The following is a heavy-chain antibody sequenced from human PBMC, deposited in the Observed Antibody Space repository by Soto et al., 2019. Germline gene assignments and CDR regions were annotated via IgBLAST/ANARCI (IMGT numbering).Heavy chain of an antibody. V-gene: IGHV3-74*01. CDR1: GFTFSSYW. D-gene: IGHD2-15*01. J-gene: IGHJ4*02. CDR2: INSDGSST. CDR3: VRTSLVVAAATREDY. Sequence: EVQLVESGGGLVQPGGSLRLSCAASGFTFSSYWMHWVRQAPGKGLVWVSRINSDGSSTSYADSVKCRFTISSDNAKNTLYLQMNSLRAEDTAVYYCVRTSLVVAAATREDYWGQGTLVTVSS.